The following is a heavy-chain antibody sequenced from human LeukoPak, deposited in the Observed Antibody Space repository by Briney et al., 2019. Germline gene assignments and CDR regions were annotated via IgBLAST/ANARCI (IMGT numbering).Heavy chain of an antibody. Sequence: PGGSLRLSCAASGFTFSSYWMHWVRHAPGKGLVWVSRISNDGSSTNYADSVKGRFTISRDNAKNTLYLQMNSLRDDDTAVYYCAXGASSGYRIDYWGQGTLVTVSS. D-gene: IGHD6-13*01. CDR1: GFTFSSYW. J-gene: IGHJ4*02. CDR3: AXGASSGYRIDY. V-gene: IGHV3-74*01. CDR2: ISNDGSST.